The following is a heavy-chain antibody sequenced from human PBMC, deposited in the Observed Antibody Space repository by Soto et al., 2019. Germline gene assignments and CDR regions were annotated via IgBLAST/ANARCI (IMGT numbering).Heavy chain of an antibody. CDR2: ISPFNGNT. J-gene: IGHJ5*02. Sequence: QVQLVQSGVEVKKPGASVRVSCKASGYTFTSFGINWVRQAPGQGLEWMGWISPFNGNTNYAEKVQGRVTLTTDTSTSTAYMELRSLTSDDTAVYYWAKSKGQFLVTGDWFDPWGQGTVVTVSS. CDR3: AKSKGQFLVTGDWFDP. V-gene: IGHV1-18*01. CDR1: GYTFTSFG. D-gene: IGHD6-19*01.